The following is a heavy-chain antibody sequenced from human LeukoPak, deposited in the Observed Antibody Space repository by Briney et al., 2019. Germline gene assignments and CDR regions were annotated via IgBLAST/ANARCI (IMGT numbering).Heavy chain of an antibody. D-gene: IGHD6-19*01. CDR2: IYHSGST. Sequence: SETLSLTCAVSGGSISSGGYSWSWIQQPPGKGLEWIGYIYHSGSTYYNPSLKSRVTISVDRSKNQFSLKLSSVTAADTAVYYCARETRAVAGSNDAFDIWGQGTMVTVSS. CDR3: ARETRAVAGSNDAFDI. J-gene: IGHJ3*02. CDR1: GGSISSGGYS. V-gene: IGHV4-30-2*01.